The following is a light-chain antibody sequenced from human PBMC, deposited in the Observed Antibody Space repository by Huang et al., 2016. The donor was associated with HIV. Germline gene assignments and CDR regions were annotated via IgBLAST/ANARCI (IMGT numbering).Light chain of an antibody. V-gene: IGKV3-11*01. J-gene: IGKJ3*01. CDR1: QSVGNY. Sequence: EIVLIQSPATLSLSPGERATLSCRAIQSVGNYLGWFQQIPGQAPRLLIYDTSKRATGIPARCSGSGSGTDFTLTISSLEPEDFALYFCQCRSNSGRITFGPGTRLHVK. CDR3: QCRSNSGRIT. CDR2: DTS.